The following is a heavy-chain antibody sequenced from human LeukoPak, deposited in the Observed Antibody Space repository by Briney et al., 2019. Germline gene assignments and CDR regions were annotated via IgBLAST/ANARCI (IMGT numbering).Heavy chain of an antibody. J-gene: IGHJ6*03. D-gene: IGHD3-22*01. CDR3: ARVRDSSGYDYYYYMDV. CDR2: IYYSGST. V-gene: IGHV4-59*01. CDR1: GGSISSYY. Sequence: SETLSLTCTVSGGSISSYYWSWIRQPPGKGLEWIGYIYYSGSTNYNPSLKSRVTISVDTSKNQFSLKLSSVTAADTAVYYCARVRDSSGYDYYYYMDVWGKGTTVTVAS.